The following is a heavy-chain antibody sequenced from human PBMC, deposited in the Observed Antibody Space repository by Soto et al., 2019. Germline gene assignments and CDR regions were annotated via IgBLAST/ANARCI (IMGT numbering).Heavy chain of an antibody. V-gene: IGHV1-3*01. CDR3: ARGGSSSAFLYLAS. J-gene: IGHJ4*02. Sequence: ASVKVSCKTSGYTFTTYAVHWVRQAPGQALERMGWIHAANGNTEYSQRFQGREIIVRDTSATTAYMELSSLRSEDTAVYYCARGGSSSAFLYLASWGQGTQVTVSS. CDR2: IHAANGNT. CDR1: GYTFTTYA. D-gene: IGHD6-6*01.